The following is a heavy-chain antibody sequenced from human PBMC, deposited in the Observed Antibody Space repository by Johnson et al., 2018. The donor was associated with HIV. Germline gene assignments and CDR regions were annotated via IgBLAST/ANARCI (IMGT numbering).Heavy chain of an antibody. V-gene: IGHV3-9*01. CDR3: ARDSRIGTMVLLSDAFDI. CDR1: GFTFDDYA. Sequence: VQLVESGGGLVQPGRSLRLSCAASGFTFDDYAMHWVRQAPGKGLEWVSGINWNGGSTGYADSVKGRFTISRDNAKNSLYLQMNSLRAEDTALYYCARDSRIGTMVLLSDAFDIWGQGTMVTVSS. J-gene: IGHJ3*02. CDR2: INWNGGST. D-gene: IGHD3-10*01.